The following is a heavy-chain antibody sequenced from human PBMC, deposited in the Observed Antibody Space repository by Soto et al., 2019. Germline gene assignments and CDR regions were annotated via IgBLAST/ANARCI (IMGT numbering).Heavy chain of an antibody. CDR3: ARVLAGTGFGY. Sequence: EVQLVESGGGLVQPGGSLRLSCAASGFTFTTYWMYWVRQAPGKGLVWVSCINSDGSTTNYADSVKGRFTISRDNAKNTLYLQMNSLRAEDTAVYYCARVLAGTGFGYWGQGTLVTVSS. D-gene: IGHD6-19*01. V-gene: IGHV3-74*01. CDR2: INSDGSTT. J-gene: IGHJ4*02. CDR1: GFTFTTYW.